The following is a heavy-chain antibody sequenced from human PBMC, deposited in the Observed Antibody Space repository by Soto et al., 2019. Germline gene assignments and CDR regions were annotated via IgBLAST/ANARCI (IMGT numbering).Heavy chain of an antibody. Sequence: GESLKISCKVSGYTFSGYWIGWWRQMSGKGLEWMGIIYPGDSDARYSPSFQGQVTISADESITTAYLQWDSLKASDTAIYYCVVQQKLPWVNSWGQGTLVTVSS. J-gene: IGHJ5*02. D-gene: IGHD6-13*01. CDR1: GYTFSGYW. V-gene: IGHV5-51*01. CDR3: VVQQKLPWVNS. CDR2: IYPGDSDA.